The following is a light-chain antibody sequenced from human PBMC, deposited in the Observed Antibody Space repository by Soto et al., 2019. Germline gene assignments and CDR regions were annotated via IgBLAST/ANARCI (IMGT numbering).Light chain of an antibody. CDR3: SSYTSNSTFWV. CDR2: EVT. Sequence: QSVLTQPASVSGSPGQSITISCTGTSSDVGGYYYVSWYQQYPGKAPKLMIYEVTNRPSGISNRFSGSKSGNTASLTISGLQAEDEADYYCSSYTSNSTFWVFGGGTKLTVL. CDR1: SSDVGGYYY. J-gene: IGLJ3*02. V-gene: IGLV2-14*01.